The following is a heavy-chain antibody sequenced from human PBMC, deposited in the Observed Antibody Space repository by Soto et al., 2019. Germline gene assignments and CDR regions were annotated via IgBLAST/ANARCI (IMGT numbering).Heavy chain of an antibody. Sequence: GESLKISCKGSGYSFTSYWISWVRQMPGKGLEWMGRIDPSDSYTNYSPSFQGHVTISADKSISTAYLQWSSLKASDTAMYYCARWQTLYYYDSSGYWDAGFDYWGQGTLVTVSS. CDR1: GYSFTSYW. V-gene: IGHV5-10-1*01. CDR2: IDPSDSYT. J-gene: IGHJ4*02. CDR3: ARWQTLYYYDSSGYWDAGFDY. D-gene: IGHD3-22*01.